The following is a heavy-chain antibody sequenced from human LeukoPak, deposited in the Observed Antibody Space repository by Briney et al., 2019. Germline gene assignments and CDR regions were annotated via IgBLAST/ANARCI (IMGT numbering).Heavy chain of an antibody. CDR1: GYTFTSYW. D-gene: IGHD2-2*01. Sequence: GESLKISGKGSGYTFTSYWIVWVRQMPGKGLEWMGIIYPGDSDTTYSSSFQGQVTISVDKSISTAYLQWSSLQASDSAMYYCARRDQYLNGNFDYWGQGTLVTVSS. CDR2: IYPGDSDT. CDR3: ARRDQYLNGNFDY. J-gene: IGHJ4*02. V-gene: IGHV5-51*01.